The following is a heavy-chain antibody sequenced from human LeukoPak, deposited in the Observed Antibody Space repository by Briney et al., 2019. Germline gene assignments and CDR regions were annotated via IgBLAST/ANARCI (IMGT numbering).Heavy chain of an antibody. CDR2: ISYDGSNK. Sequence: GGSLRLSCAASGFTFSSYAMHWVRQAPGKGLEWVAVISYDGSNKYYADSVKGRFTISRDNSKNTLYLQMNSLRAEDTAVYYCARDRYYGSAPSHYYYYGMDVWGQGTTVTVSS. CDR1: GFTFSSYA. D-gene: IGHD3-10*01. V-gene: IGHV3-30-3*01. CDR3: ARDRYYGSAPSHYYYYGMDV. J-gene: IGHJ6*02.